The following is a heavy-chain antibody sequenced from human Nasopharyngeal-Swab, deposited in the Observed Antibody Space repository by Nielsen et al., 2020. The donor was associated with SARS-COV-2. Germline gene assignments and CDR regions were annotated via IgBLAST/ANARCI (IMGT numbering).Heavy chain of an antibody. Sequence: GESLKISCAASGFTFSNYAMSWVRQAPGKGLEWVSAISGSGGSTYYADSVKGRFTISRDNSENTLSLQMNSLRAEDTAVYYCARGKAGYCSSTSCYLYFDYWGQGTLVTVSS. J-gene: IGHJ4*02. D-gene: IGHD2-2*01. V-gene: IGHV3-23*01. CDR2: ISGSGGST. CDR3: ARGKAGYCSSTSCYLYFDY. CDR1: GFTFSNYA.